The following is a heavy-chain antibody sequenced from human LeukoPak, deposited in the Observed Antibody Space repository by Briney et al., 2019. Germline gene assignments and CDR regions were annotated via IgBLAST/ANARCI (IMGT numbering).Heavy chain of an antibody. V-gene: IGHV3-11*01. CDR1: GFTFSDYY. J-gene: IGHJ4*02. CDR2: INSSGYTI. D-gene: IGHD2-15*01. CDR3: AREGPGYCSGDNCYSQSFFDY. Sequence: GGSLRLSCAASGFTFSDYYMTWIRQAPGKGLEWVSYINSSGYTIYYADSVKGRFTISRDNAKNSLYLQMNSLRTEDTAVYYCAREGPGYCSGDNCYSQSFFDYWGQGSLVTVSS.